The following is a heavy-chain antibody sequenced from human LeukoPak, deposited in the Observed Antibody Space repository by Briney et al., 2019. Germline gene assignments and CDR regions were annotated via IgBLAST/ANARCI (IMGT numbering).Heavy chain of an antibody. J-gene: IGHJ3*02. CDR1: GYSISSGYY. CDR3: ATVYDSSATDAFDI. Sequence: SETLSLTCAVSGYSISSGYYWGWIRQPPGKGLEWIGSIYHSGSTYYNPSLKSRVTISVDTSKNQFSLKLSSVTAADTAVYYCATVYDSSATDAFDIWGQGTMVTVSS. V-gene: IGHV4-38-2*01. D-gene: IGHD3-22*01. CDR2: IYHSGST.